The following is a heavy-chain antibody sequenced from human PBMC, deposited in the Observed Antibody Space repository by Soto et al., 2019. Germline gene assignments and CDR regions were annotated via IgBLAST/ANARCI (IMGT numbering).Heavy chain of an antibody. CDR3: TRGSYCDTSSCFLPQYYFAMDV. J-gene: IGHJ6*02. V-gene: IGHV3-23*01. D-gene: IGHD2-2*01. CDR1: GFTFTNFA. CDR2: IGGRDGTI. Sequence: EVQLLESGGDLVQPGGSLRLSCAASGFTFTNFAMSWVRQAPGKGLEWVAYIGGRDGTILYADSVRGRFAISRDNSKNTLYLKANSLRAEDTAVYYCTRGSYCDTSSCFLPQYYFAMDVWGRGTTVTVSS.